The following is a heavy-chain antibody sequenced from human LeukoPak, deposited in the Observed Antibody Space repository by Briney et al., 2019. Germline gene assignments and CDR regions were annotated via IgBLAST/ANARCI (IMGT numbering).Heavy chain of an antibody. CDR3: ARGADSGYSSDN. CDR1: GFTFSDYY. D-gene: IGHD3-9*01. CDR2: IKGTGLTT. V-gene: IGHV3-11*04. J-gene: IGHJ4*02. Sequence: PGGSLRLSCAASGFTFSDYYMSWIRQAPGKGLEWVSTIKGTGLTTYYADSVKGRFTISRDNAKNTLYLQMNSLRAEDTAVYYCARGADSGYSSDNWGQGTLVSVSS.